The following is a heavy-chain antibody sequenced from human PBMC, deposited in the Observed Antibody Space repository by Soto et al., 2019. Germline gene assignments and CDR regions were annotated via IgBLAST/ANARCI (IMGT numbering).Heavy chain of an antibody. Sequence: QVQLQESGPGLVKPSGTLSLTCAVSGGSISSSNWWTWVRQPPGKGLEWIGEIYHSGSTNYNPSLTCRVTMSVDKSKNQFSLRLSSVTAADTAVYYCARLMHSSGADYWGQGTLVTVSS. V-gene: IGHV4-4*02. CDR3: ARLMHSSGADY. CDR2: IYHSGST. CDR1: GGSISSSNW. D-gene: IGHD6-19*01. J-gene: IGHJ4*02.